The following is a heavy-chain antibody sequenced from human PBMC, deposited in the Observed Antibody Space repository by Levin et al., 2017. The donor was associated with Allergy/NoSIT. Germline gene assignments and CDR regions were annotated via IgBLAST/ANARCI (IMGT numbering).Heavy chain of an antibody. CDR1: GYSFTSYW. J-gene: IGHJ3*01. Sequence: KVSCTGSGYSFTSYWIGWVRQMPGKGLEWMGIIYPGDSDIRYSPSFQGQVTISADKSVNTAYLHWSSLKASDTAIYYCGRHVSPGSVAGTLNAFDFWGQGTMVTVSS. CDR2: IYPGDSDI. D-gene: IGHD6-19*01. CDR3: GRHVSPGSVAGTLNAFDF. V-gene: IGHV5-51*01.